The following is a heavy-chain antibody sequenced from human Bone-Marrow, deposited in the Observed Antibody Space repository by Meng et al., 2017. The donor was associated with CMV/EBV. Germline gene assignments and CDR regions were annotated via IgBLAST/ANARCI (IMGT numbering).Heavy chain of an antibody. CDR1: GFTFSSYA. CDR2: ISYDGSNK. V-gene: IGHV3-30-3*01. D-gene: IGHD1-26*01. Sequence: LSCAACGFTFSSYAMHWVRQAPGKGLEWVAVISYDGSNKYYADSVKGRFTISRDNSKNTLYLQMNSLRAEDTAVYYCARDVGAAFDYWGQGTLVTVSS. J-gene: IGHJ4*02. CDR3: ARDVGAAFDY.